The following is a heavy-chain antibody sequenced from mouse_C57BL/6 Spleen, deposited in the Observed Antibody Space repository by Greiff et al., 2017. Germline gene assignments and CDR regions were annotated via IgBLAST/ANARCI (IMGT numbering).Heavy chain of an antibody. CDR3: ARDPYLDYGYWYFDV. J-gene: IGHJ1*03. CDR2: ISYDGSN. D-gene: IGHD1-1*01. Sequence: EVKLMESGPGLVKPSQSLSLTCSVTGYSITSGYYWNWIRQFPGNKLEWMGYISYDGSNNYNPSLKNRISITRDTSKNQFFLKLNSVTTEDTATYYCARDPYLDYGYWYFDVWGTGTTVTVSS. V-gene: IGHV3-6*01. CDR1: GYSITSGYY.